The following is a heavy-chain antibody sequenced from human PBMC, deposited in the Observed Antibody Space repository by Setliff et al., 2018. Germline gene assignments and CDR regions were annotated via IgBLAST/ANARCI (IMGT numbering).Heavy chain of an antibody. CDR3: ARGYYDSYARYYVVGDY. CDR2: INPGGGST. V-gene: IGHV1-46*01. J-gene: IGHJ4*02. Sequence: GASVKVSCKASGYTFTNHYMRRVRQAPGQGLEWMGMINPGGGSTTYAQKFQGRVTMTRDTSTSTVYMELSSLRTEDTAVYYCARGYYDSYARYYVVGDYWGQGTPVTVSS. D-gene: IGHD3-22*01. CDR1: GYTFTNHY.